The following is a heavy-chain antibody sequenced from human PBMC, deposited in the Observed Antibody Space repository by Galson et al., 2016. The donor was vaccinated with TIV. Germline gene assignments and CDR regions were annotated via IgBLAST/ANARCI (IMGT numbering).Heavy chain of an antibody. V-gene: IGHV3-23*01. D-gene: IGHD1/OR15-1a*01. CDR1: GFIFNSFA. CDR3: AKEAGTDYYYGMDV. J-gene: IGHJ6*02. Sequence: SLRLSCAASGFIFNSFAMSWVRQAPGKGLQWVSAISRRGFNTYYADSAKGRFTISRDNSKNTLYLQMNSVRADDTAVYYCAKEAGTDYYYGMDVWGQGTTVTVS. CDR2: ISRRGFNT.